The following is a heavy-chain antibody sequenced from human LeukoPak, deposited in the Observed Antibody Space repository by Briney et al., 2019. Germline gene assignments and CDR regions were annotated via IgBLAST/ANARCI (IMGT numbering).Heavy chain of an antibody. J-gene: IGHJ5*02. CDR2: IIPIFGTA. D-gene: IGHD2-15*01. CDR1: GGTFSSYA. Sequence: ASVKVSCKASGGTFSSYAISWVRQAPGQGLEWMGGIIPIFGTANYAQKFQGRVTITADESTSTAYMELSSLRSEDTAVYYCARGSGYCSGGSCYFERWFDPWGQGTLVTVSS. CDR3: ARGSGYCSGGSCYFERWFDP. V-gene: IGHV1-69*13.